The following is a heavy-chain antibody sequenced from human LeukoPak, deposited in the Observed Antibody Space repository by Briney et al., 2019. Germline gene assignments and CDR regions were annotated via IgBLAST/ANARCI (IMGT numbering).Heavy chain of an antibody. CDR1: GFTFSSYA. V-gene: IGHV3-30-3*01. D-gene: IGHD2-21*02. CDR3: ARQIRVTAIGYYYYGMDV. J-gene: IGHJ6*02. CDR2: ISYDGSNK. Sequence: GGSLRLSCAASGFTFSSYAMHWVREAPGKGLEWVAVISYDGSNKYYADSVKGRFTISRDNSKNTLYLQMNSLRAEDTAVYYCARQIRVTAIGYYYYGMDVWGQGTTVTVSS.